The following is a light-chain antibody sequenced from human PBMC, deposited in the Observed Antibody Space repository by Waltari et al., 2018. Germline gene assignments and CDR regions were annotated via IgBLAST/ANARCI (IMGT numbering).Light chain of an antibody. CDR2: DPS. V-gene: IGLV1-40*01. J-gene: IGLJ3*02. CDR1: SSNIGAGCD. CDR3: QSYDSSLSAWV. Sequence: QSVLTQPPSVSGAPGQRVTISCAGNSSNIGAGCDIHWYQQLPGAAPKPLIFDPSNRPLGVPDRFSGSKSGTSVSLVIAGLQAEDEADYYCQSYDSSLSAWVFGGGTKLTVL.